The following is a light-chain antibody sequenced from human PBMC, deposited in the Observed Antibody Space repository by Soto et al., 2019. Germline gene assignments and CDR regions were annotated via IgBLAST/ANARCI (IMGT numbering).Light chain of an antibody. CDR3: QQRYSTPRT. V-gene: IGKV1-39*01. CDR1: QSISNY. CDR2: AAS. Sequence: DIQMTQSPSSLSASVGDRVTITCRASQSISNYLNWYQHKPGKAPNLLIYAASSLQSGVPSRFSGRGSGTDFTLTISSLQPEDFATYYCQQRYSTPRTFGQGTKVDIK. J-gene: IGKJ1*01.